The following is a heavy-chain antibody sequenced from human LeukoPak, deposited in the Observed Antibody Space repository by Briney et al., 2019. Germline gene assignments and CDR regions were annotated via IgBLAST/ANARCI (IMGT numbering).Heavy chain of an antibody. V-gene: IGHV5-51*01. CDR3: ARRIVGATNAFDI. D-gene: IGHD1-26*01. Sequence: GESLKIFCKGSGYSFTSYWIGWVRQMPGKGLEWMGIIYPGDSDTRYSPSFQGQVTISADKSISTAYLQWSSLKASDTAMYYCARRIVGATNAFDIWGQGTMVTVSS. CDR1: GYSFTSYW. CDR2: IYPGDSDT. J-gene: IGHJ3*02.